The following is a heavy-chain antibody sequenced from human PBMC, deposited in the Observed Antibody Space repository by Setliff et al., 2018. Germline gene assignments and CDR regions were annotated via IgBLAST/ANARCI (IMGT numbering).Heavy chain of an antibody. D-gene: IGHD3-10*01. J-gene: IGHJ4*02. Sequence: GSLRLSCAASGFTVSSFSMHWVRQAPVKGLDWVATLSDDGSNEFYADSVKGRFTIFRDNSKNTFDLQMNSLRAEDTAVYYCRVWIGDLSRDFWGRGTLVTVSS. CDR3: RVWIGDLSRDF. CDR1: GFTVSSFS. CDR2: LSDDGSNE. V-gene: IGHV3-30*03.